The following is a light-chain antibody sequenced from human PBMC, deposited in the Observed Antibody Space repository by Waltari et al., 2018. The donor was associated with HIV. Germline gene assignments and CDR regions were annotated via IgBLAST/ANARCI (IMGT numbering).Light chain of an antibody. V-gene: IGLV1-36*01. CDR2: YYD. CDR1: SSNIGNNA. J-gene: IGLJ2*01. CDR3: AAAWDDSLNGPV. Sequence: QSVLTQPPSVSEAPRQRVTITCSRSSSNIGNNAVNWSQHLPGKDPKLLIYYYDLLPSGVSDRFSGSKSGTSASLAISGLHSEDEADYYCAAAWDDSLNGPVFGGGTKLTVL.